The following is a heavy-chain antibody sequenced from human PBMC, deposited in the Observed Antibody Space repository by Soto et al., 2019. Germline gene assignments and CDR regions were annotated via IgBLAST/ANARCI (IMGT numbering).Heavy chain of an antibody. D-gene: IGHD4-17*01. CDR3: ARGGDYDYGDYDYYYMDV. CDR1: GYTFTSYD. Sequence: ASVKVSCKASGYTFTSYDINWVRQATGQGLEWMGWMNPNSGNTGYAQKFQGRVTMTRNTSISTAYMELSSLRSEDTAVYYCARGGDYDYGDYDYYYMDVWGKGTTVTVSS. V-gene: IGHV1-8*01. J-gene: IGHJ6*03. CDR2: MNPNSGNT.